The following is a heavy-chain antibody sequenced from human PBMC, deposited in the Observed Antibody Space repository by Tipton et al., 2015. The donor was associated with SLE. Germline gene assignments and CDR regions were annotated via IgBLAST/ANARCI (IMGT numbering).Heavy chain of an antibody. CDR1: GFTFSSYS. CDR2: ISSSSSYI. CDR3: AREGGTVTTVYYYGMDV. J-gene: IGHJ6*02. D-gene: IGHD4-17*01. V-gene: IGHV3-21*01. Sequence: SLRLSCAASGFTFSSYSMNWVRQAPGKGLEWVSSISSSSSYIYYADSVKGRFTISRDNAKNSLYLQMNSLRAEDTAVYYCAREGGTVTTVYYYGMDVWGQGTTVTVSS.